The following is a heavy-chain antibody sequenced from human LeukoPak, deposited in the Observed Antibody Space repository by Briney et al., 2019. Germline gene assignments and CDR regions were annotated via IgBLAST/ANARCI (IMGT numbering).Heavy chain of an antibody. CDR2: ISDSGNT. V-gene: IGHV3-23*01. D-gene: IGHD6-19*01. J-gene: IGHJ4*02. Sequence: GGSLRLSCAASGFTFSTNAMSWARQAPGRGLEWVSAISDSGNTYYADSVKGRFTISRDNSKNTLYLQMSSLRAEDTAVYYCAKGKGSSGWFDWGQGTLVTVSS. CDR3: AKGKGSSGWFD. CDR1: GFTFSTNA.